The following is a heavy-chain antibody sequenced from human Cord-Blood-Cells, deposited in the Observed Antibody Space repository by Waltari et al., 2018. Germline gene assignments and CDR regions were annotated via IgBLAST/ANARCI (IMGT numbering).Heavy chain of an antibody. CDR3: ARLGIVGATTYYFDY. CDR2: INHSGST. D-gene: IGHD1-26*01. Sequence: QVQLQQWGAGLLKPSETLSLTCAVYGGSFSGYYWSWIRQPPGEGLEWIGEINHSGSTNYNPSLKSRVTISVDTSKNQFSLKLSSVTAADTAVYYCARLGIVGATTYYFDYWGQGTLVTVSS. J-gene: IGHJ4*02. V-gene: IGHV4-34*01. CDR1: GGSFSGYY.